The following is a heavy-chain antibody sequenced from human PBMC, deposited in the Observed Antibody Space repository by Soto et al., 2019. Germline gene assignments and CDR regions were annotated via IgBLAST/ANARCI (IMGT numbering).Heavy chain of an antibody. Sequence: PSETLSLACAVCGGSISIGGYSWSWIRQPPGKGLEWIGYIYHSGSTYYNPSLKSRVTISVDRSKNQFSLKLSSVTAADTAVYYCARDCSTTVGWGWCGAFDIWGQGTMVTVSS. J-gene: IGHJ3*02. CDR1: GGSISIGGYS. D-gene: IGHD4-17*01. CDR2: IYHSGST. V-gene: IGHV4-30-2*01. CDR3: ARDCSTTVGWGWCGAFDI.